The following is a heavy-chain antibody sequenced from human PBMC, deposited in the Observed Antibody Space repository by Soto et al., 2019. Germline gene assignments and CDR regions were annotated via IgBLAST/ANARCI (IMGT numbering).Heavy chain of an antibody. Sequence: PSETLSLTCTVSGDSISSGDYYWSWIRQPPGKGLEWIGCIYYSGNTYYNPSLKRRFSISVDTSKNQFSLKLSSVTAADTAVYYCARGWYYFDYWGQGTLVTSPQ. CDR2: IYYSGNT. D-gene: IGHD6-13*01. CDR3: ARGWYYFDY. V-gene: IGHV4-30-4*02. J-gene: IGHJ4*02. CDR1: GDSISSGDYY.